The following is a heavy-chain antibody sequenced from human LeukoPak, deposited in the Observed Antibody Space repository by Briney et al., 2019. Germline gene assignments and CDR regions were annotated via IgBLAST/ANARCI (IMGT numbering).Heavy chain of an antibody. J-gene: IGHJ3*02. CDR1: GYTFTGNY. CDR3: AREGSYYDSVTGYYFSAFDI. Sequence: ASVKVSCKASGYTFTGNYMHWVRQAPGQGLEWMGWINPDSRATNYAQKFEGRVTLTRDTSISTAYMELSSLRSDDTAVYYCAREGSYYDSVTGYYFSAFDIWGQGTKVTVSS. D-gene: IGHD3-9*01. V-gene: IGHV1-2*02. CDR2: INPDSRAT.